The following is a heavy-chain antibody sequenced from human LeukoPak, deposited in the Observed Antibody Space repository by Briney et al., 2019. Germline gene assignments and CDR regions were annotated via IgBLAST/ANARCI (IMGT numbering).Heavy chain of an antibody. V-gene: IGHV1-2*02. CDR3: ARDKMGYYDGFDY. Sequence: ASVKVSCKASGYTFTCYYMHWVRQAPGQGLEWMGWINPNSGGTNYAQKFQGRVTMTRDTSISTAYMELSRLRSDDTAVYYCARDKMGYYDGFDYWGQGTLVTVSS. D-gene: IGHD3-22*01. CDR2: INPNSGGT. CDR1: GYTFTCYY. J-gene: IGHJ4*02.